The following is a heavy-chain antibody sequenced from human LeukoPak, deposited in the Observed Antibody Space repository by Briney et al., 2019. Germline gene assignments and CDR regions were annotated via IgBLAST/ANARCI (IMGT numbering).Heavy chain of an antibody. J-gene: IGHJ4*02. CDR2: IHYTGST. V-gene: IGHV4-59*12. CDR1: GGSISSYY. Sequence: SETLSLTCTVSGGSISSYYWSWIRQSPGKGLECIGYIHYTGSTNYNPSLKSRVTISVDTSKNQFSLKLSSVTAADTAVYYCARSCSGGSCYGRVDYWGQGTLVTVSS. CDR3: ARSCSGGSCYGRVDY. D-gene: IGHD2-15*01.